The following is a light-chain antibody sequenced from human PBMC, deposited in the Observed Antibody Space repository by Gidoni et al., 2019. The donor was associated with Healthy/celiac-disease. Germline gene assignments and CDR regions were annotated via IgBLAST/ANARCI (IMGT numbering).Light chain of an antibody. J-gene: IGKJ1*01. CDR3: QQYNNWPGT. Sequence: EIVMTQSPPTQSVSPGERATLSCRASQSVSSNLAWYQQKPGQAPRLLIYGASTMATGIPSRFSGSGSGTEFTLTISSLQSEDFAVYYCQQYNNWPGTFXQXTKVEIK. V-gene: IGKV3-15*01. CDR2: GAS. CDR1: QSVSSN.